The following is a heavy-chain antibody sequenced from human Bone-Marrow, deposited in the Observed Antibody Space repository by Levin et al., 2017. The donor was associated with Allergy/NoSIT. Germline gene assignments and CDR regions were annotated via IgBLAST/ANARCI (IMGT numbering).Heavy chain of an antibody. Sequence: RGESLKISCKSSGYSFSNYWIGWVRQMPGKGLEWMGLIYPGDSDTKYNPSFEGQVTFSADRSISAAFLQCYSLKASDTAIYFCARRSHLTDGFDLWGQGTMVIVSS. J-gene: IGHJ3*01. CDR1: GYSFSNYW. CDR2: IYPGDSDT. V-gene: IGHV5-51*01. CDR3: ARRSHLTDGFDL.